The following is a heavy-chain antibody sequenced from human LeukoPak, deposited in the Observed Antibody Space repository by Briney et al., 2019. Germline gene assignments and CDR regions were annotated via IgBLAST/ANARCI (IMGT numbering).Heavy chain of an antibody. CDR1: GFTFSSYA. CDR3: ARGHDRSGYCFDY. J-gene: IGHJ4*02. V-gene: IGHV3-30-3*01. CDR2: ISYDGSNK. Sequence: GGSLRLSCAASGFTFSSYAMHWVRQAPGKGLEWVAVISYDGSNKYYADSVKGRFTISRDNSKNTLYLQMNSLRAEDTAVYYCARGHDRSGYCFDYWGQGTLVTVSS. D-gene: IGHD3-22*01.